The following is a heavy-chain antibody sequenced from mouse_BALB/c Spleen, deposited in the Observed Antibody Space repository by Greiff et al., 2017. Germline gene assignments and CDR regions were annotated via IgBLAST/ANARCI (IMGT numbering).Heavy chain of an antibody. CDR1: GFTFSSYA. V-gene: IGHV5-6-5*01. Sequence: EVMLVESGGGLVKPGGSLKLSCAASGFTFSSYAMSWVRQTPEQRLEWVASISSGGSTYYPDSVKGRFTISSDNARNILYLQMSSLRSEDTAMYYCARNSRITTVVASPFDYWGEGTTLTVSS. CDR3: ARNSRITTVVASPFDY. CDR2: ISSGGST. D-gene: IGHD1-1*01. J-gene: IGHJ2*01.